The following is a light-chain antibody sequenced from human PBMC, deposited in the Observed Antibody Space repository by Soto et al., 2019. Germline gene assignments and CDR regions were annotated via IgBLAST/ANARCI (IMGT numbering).Light chain of an antibody. CDR2: GAS. CDR1: QSVSSGN. CDR3: QQFGRSPT. V-gene: IGKV3-20*01. J-gene: IGKJ4*01. Sequence: EIVLTQSPGTLSLSPGERATLSCRASQSVSSGNLAWYQQKPGQAPRLLMSGASSRATGIPDRFSGSGSGTDFILSISRLEPEDFAVCYCQQFGRSPTFGGGTKVEIK.